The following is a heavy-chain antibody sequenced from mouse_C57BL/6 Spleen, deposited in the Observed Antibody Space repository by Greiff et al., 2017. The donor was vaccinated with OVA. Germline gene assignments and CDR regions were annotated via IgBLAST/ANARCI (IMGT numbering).Heavy chain of an antibody. CDR1: GYSITSGYY. CDR3: ARSLERYFDV. V-gene: IGHV3-6*01. CDR2: ISYDGSN. Sequence: ESGPGLVKPSQSLSLTCSVTGYSITSGYYWNWIRQFPGNKLEWMGYISYDGSNNYNPSLKNRISITRDTSKNQFFLKLNSVTTEDTATYYCARSLERYFDVWGTGTTVTVSS. J-gene: IGHJ1*03.